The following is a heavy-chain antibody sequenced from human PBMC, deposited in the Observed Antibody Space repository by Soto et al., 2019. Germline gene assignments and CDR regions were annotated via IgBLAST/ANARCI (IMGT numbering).Heavy chain of an antibody. J-gene: IGHJ4*02. CDR2: FYPGDSAT. V-gene: IGHV5-51*01. D-gene: IGHD4-17*01. CDR1: GYYFPSYW. CDR3: ARQGNGAEGFDY. Sequence: PGESLKIYCKGSGYYFPSYWIVWVRQMPGKGVEWGGIFYPGDSATRYSPSFQGQVTISADRSISTAYLQWSSLKPSDTAMYYCARQGNGAEGFDYWGQGTLVTVSS.